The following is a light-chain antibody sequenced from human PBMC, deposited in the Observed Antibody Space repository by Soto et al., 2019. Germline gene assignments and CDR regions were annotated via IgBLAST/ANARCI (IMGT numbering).Light chain of an antibody. J-gene: IGKJ2*01. V-gene: IGKV1-39*01. CDR3: QQSFTTLVYT. CDR1: QRIGTY. CDR2: TAS. Sequence: DIQMTQSPSFLSASVGDRVTITCRASQRIGTYLNWYQHKPGNPPKLLIHTASTLHGGVPSRFSGSGSGTDFTLVISSLQPEDCATYYCQQSFTTLVYTFGQGTKLEIK.